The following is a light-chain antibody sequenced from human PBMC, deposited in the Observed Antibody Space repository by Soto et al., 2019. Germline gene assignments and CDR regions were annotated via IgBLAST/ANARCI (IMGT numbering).Light chain of an antibody. J-gene: IGKJ4*01. Sequence: VLKPSPGTLSLYPGERATLSCSASQSVSSSYLAWYQQKPGQAPRLLIYGASSRATGIPDRFSGSGSGTDFTLTISRLEPEDFAVYYCQQYGSSPLTFGGGTKVDIK. CDR1: QSVSSSY. CDR3: QQYGSSPLT. V-gene: IGKV3-20*01. CDR2: GAS.